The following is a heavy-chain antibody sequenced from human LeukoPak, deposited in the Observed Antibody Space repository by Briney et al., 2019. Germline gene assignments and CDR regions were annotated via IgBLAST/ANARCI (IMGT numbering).Heavy chain of an antibody. D-gene: IGHD3-16*01. V-gene: IGHV1-8*01. J-gene: IGHJ5*02. CDR2: MNPNNGNT. Sequence: ASVKVSCKASGYIVTSYDINWVRQTTGQGPEWMGWMNPNNGNTGYAQKFQGRVTMTRDTSRTTAYMELSTLKSEDTAVYYCARVRRGGDRFDPWGQGTQVTVSS. CDR3: ARVRRGGDRFDP. CDR1: GYIVTSYD.